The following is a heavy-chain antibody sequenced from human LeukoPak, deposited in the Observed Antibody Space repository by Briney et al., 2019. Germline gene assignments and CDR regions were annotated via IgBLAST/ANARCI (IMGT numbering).Heavy chain of an antibody. CDR3: ATHSSGSNTYYYYYMDV. Sequence: SVKVSCKASGGTFSSYAISWVRQAPGQGLEWMGGIIPIFGTANYAQKFQGRVTITTDESTSTAYMELSSLRSEDTAVYYCATHSSGSNTYYYYYMDVWGKGTTVTVSS. CDR2: IIPIFGTA. V-gene: IGHV1-69*05. CDR1: GGTFSSYA. D-gene: IGHD6-19*01. J-gene: IGHJ6*03.